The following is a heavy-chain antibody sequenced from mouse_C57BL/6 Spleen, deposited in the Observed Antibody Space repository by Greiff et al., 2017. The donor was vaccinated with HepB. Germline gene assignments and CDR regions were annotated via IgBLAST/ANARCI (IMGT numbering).Heavy chain of an antibody. D-gene: IGHD1-1*01. J-gene: IGHJ2*01. CDR2: INPSSGYT. CDR3: ARGYGSSYGGSDFDY. Sequence: QVQLKQSGAELAKPGASVKLSCKASGYTFTSYWMHWVKQRPGQGLEWIGYINPSSGYTKYNQKFKDKATLTADKSSSTAYMQLSSLTYEDSAVDYCARGYGSSYGGSDFDYWGQGTTLTVSS. V-gene: IGHV1-7*01. CDR1: GYTFTSYW.